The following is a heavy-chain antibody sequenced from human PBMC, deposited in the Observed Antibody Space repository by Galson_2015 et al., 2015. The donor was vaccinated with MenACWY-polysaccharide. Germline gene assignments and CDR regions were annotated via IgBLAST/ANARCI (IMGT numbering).Heavy chain of an antibody. D-gene: IGHD2/OR15-2a*01. CDR2: INWNGGST. J-gene: IGHJ5*02. CDR1: GFTFDDYG. CDR3: ARVVLPYNWFDP. V-gene: IGHV3-20*01. Sequence: SLRLSCAASGFTFDDYGMSWVRQAPGKGLEWVSGINWNGGSTGYADSVKGRFTISRDNAKNSLYLQMNSLRAEDTALYHCARVVLPYNWFDPWGQGTLVTVSS.